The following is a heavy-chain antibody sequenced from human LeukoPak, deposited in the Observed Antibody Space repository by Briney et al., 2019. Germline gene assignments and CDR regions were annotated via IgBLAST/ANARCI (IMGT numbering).Heavy chain of an antibody. V-gene: IGHV3-53*01. CDR1: GFTVSSNY. Sequence: GGSLRLSCAASGFTVSSNYMSWVRQAPGKGLEWVSVIYSGGSTYCADSVKGRFTISRDNSKNTLYLQMNSLRAEDTAVYYCARESGSYPWRSWFDPWGQGTLVTVSS. CDR2: IYSGGST. J-gene: IGHJ5*02. D-gene: IGHD3-22*01. CDR3: ARESGSYPWRSWFDP.